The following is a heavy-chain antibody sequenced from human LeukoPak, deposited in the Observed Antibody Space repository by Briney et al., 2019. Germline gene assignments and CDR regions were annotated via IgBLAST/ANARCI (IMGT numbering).Heavy chain of an antibody. J-gene: IGHJ4*02. CDR3: AGDGYSYGHHGYYFDY. CDR2: IIPIFGTA. V-gene: IGHV1-69*01. CDR1: GGTFSSYA. D-gene: IGHD5-18*01. Sequence: SVKVSCKAAGGTFSSYAISWVRQAPGQGLEWMGGIIPIFGTANYAQKFQGRVTITADESTSTAYMELSSLRSEDTAVYYCAGDGYSYGHHGYYFDYWGQGTLVTVSS.